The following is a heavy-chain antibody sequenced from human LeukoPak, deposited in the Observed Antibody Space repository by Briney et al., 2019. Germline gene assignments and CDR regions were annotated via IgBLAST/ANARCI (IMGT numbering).Heavy chain of an antibody. CDR1: GFTFDDYA. CDR2: ISWNSGSI. V-gene: IGHV3-9*01. J-gene: IGHJ4*02. D-gene: IGHD5-12*01. CDR3: AKHRGYDLGLYYFDY. Sequence: GRSLRLSCAASGFTFDDYAMHWVRQAPGKGLEWVSGISWNSGSIGYADSVKGRFTISRDNAKNSLYLQMNSLRAEDTALYYCAKHRGYDLGLYYFDYWGQGILVTVSS.